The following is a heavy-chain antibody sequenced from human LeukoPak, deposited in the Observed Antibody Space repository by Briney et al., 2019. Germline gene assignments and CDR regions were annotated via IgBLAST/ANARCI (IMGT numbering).Heavy chain of an antibody. J-gene: IGHJ4*02. CDR1: GYSISSGDYY. Sequence: SQTLSLTCSVSGYSISSGDYYWTWIRQSAGKGLEWIGRVDLSGTTNYNPSLISRVTVSVDTSKNQFSLRLTSVTAADTAVYSCARHYYDSSGLAYYFDYWGQGTLVTVSS. CDR2: VDLSGTT. CDR3: ARHYYDSSGLAYYFDY. V-gene: IGHV4-61*02. D-gene: IGHD3-22*01.